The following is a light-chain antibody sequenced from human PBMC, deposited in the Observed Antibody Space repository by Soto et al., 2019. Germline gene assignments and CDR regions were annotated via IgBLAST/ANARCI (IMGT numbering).Light chain of an antibody. CDR1: QSVSSDN. V-gene: IGKV3-20*01. CDR3: QHFSTSPPGT. CDR2: GTS. J-gene: IGKJ1*01. Sequence: EIVLTQSPGTLSLSPGERATLSCRASQSVSSDNLAWYQQKPGQAPRFLIYGTSSRANGIPDRFSGSGYGTDFTLTISRLEPEDFAVYYCQHFSTSPPGTFGQGTKV.